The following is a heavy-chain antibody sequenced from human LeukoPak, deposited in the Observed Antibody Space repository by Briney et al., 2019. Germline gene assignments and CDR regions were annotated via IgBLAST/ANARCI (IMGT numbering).Heavy chain of an antibody. CDR3: ARDFCPRGKCAFDI. Sequence: PGGSLRLSCAASGFTVSSSYMTWVRQAPGKGLEWVSLIYSGGSTYYADSVKGRFTISRDNSKNTVFLQMNSLRVEDTAVYYCARDFCPRGKCAFDIWGQGTMVTVSS. V-gene: IGHV3-53*01. D-gene: IGHD3-16*01. CDR1: GFTVSSSY. CDR2: IYSGGST. J-gene: IGHJ3*02.